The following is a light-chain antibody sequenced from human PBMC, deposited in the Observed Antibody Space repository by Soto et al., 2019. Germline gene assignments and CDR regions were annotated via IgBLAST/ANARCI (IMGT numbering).Light chain of an antibody. J-gene: IGKJ1*01. CDR1: QSVSNNY. Sequence: EIVLTQSPGTLSLSPGERATLSCRPSQSVSNNYLAWYQQKPGQAPRLLIYGASNRATGIPDRFSGSGSGTDFPLTISRLEPEDFAVYYCQQYGRSGTLGQGTKVDIK. CDR2: GAS. V-gene: IGKV3-20*01. CDR3: QQYGRSGT.